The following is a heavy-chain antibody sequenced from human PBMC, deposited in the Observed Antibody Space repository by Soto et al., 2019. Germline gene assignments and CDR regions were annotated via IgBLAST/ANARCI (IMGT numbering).Heavy chain of an antibody. CDR3: ARWKTTAEKYYYYYGMDV. V-gene: IGHV5-51*01. Sequence: PGESLKISCKVSGYSFTSYWIGWVRQMPGKGLEWMGIIYPGDSDTRYSPSFQGQVTISADKSISTAYLQWSSLKASDTAMYYCARWKTTAEKYYYYYGMDVWGQGTTVTVSS. D-gene: IGHD4-17*01. CDR2: IYPGDSDT. J-gene: IGHJ6*02. CDR1: GYSFTSYW.